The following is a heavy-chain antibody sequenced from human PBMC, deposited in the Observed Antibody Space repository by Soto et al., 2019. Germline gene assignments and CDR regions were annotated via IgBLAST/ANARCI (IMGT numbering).Heavy chain of an antibody. D-gene: IGHD3-9*01. CDR3: ARGRRVRYFDWPPPYYFDY. CDR1: GYTFTSYD. J-gene: IGHJ4*02. CDR2: MNPNSGNT. V-gene: IGHV1-8*01. Sequence: ASVKVSCKASGYTFTSYDINWVRQATGQGLEWMGWMNPNSGNTGYAQKFQGRVTMTRNTSISTAYMELSSLRSEDTAVYYRARGRRVRYFDWPPPYYFDYWGQGTLVTVSS.